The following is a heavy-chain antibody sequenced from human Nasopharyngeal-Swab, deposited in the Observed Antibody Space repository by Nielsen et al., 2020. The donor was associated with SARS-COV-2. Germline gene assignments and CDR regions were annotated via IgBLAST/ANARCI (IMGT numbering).Heavy chain of an antibody. Sequence: SETLSLTCAVYGGSFRGYYWSWIRQPPGKGLEGIGEINHSGSTNYNPSLKSRVTISVDTAKNQYSLKLSSVTAADTAVYYCARGGIPTGDLPTGYYFDYWGQGTLVTVSS. J-gene: IGHJ4*02. CDR1: GGSFRGYY. CDR2: INHSGST. V-gene: IGHV4-34*01. D-gene: IGHD7-27*01. CDR3: ARGGIPTGDLPTGYYFDY.